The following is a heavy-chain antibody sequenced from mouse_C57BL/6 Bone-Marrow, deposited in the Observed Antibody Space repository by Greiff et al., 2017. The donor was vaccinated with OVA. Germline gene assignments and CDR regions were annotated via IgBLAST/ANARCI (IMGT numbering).Heavy chain of an antibody. V-gene: IGHV4-1*01. CDR2: INPDSSTI. Sequence: EVKLLESGGGLVQPGGSLKLSCAASGIDFSRYWMSWVRRAPGKGLEWIGEINPDSSTINYAPSLKDKFIISRDNAKNTLYLQMSKVRSEDTALYYCARWGIYYYGSSYAMDYWGQGTSVTVSS. CDR3: ARWGIYYYGSSYAMDY. CDR1: GIDFSRYW. D-gene: IGHD1-1*01. J-gene: IGHJ4*01.